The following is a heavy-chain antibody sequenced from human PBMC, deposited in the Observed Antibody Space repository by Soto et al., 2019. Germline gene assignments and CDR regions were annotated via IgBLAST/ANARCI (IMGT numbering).Heavy chain of an antibody. V-gene: IGHV3-30*18. CDR1: GFTFSSYG. CDR2: ISYDGSNK. J-gene: IGHJ4*02. CDR3: AKEGVVGGFDY. D-gene: IGHD3-10*01. Sequence: QVQLVESGGGVVQPGRSLRLSCAASGFTFSSYGMHWVRQAPGKGLEWVAVISYDGSNKYYADSVKGRFTISRDNSKNTLYLKKNGLRAEDPVVFYCAKEGVVGGFDYWGQGTLDPVSS.